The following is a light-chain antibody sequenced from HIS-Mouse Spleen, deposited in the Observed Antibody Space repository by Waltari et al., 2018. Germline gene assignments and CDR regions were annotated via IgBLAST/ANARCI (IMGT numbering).Light chain of an antibody. V-gene: IGLV3-10*01. CDR1: AFPKKY. J-gene: IGLJ2*01. Sequence: SYELTQPPSVSVSPGQTARSTCSGDAFPKKYRYRYKQKSGQAPLLVLYEDSKRPSGIPARFSGSSSGTMATLTISGAQVEDEADYYCYSTDSSGNHRVFGGGTKLTVL. CDR3: YSTDSSGNHRV. CDR2: EDS.